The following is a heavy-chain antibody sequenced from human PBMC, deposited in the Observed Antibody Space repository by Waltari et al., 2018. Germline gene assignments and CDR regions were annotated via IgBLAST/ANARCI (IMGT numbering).Heavy chain of an antibody. D-gene: IGHD4-17*01. Sequence: QVQLVQSGAEVKKPGASVKVSCKASGYTFTGYYMHWVRQAPGQGLEWRGWINPNSGGTNYAQKLKGRVTMTRDTSISTAYRELSRLRSDDTAVYYCARWGRDYGDYGYWGQGTLVTVSS. V-gene: IGHV1-2*02. CDR2: INPNSGGT. CDR3: ARWGRDYGDYGY. J-gene: IGHJ4*02. CDR1: GYTFTGYY.